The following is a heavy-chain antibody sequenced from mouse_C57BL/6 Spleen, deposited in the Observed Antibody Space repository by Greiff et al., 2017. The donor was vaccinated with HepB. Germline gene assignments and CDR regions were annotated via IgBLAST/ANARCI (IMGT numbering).Heavy chain of an antibody. CDR3: ARGDSNCGYYAMDY. Sequence: QVQLQQPGAELVKPGASVKMSCKASGYTFTSYWITWVKQRPGQGLEWIGDIYPGSGSTNYNEKFKSKATLTVDTSSSTAYMHLSSLTSEDSAVYYCARGDSNCGYYAMDYWGQGTSVTVSS. CDR1: GYTFTSYW. D-gene: IGHD2-5*01. CDR2: IYPGSGST. V-gene: IGHV1-55*01. J-gene: IGHJ4*01.